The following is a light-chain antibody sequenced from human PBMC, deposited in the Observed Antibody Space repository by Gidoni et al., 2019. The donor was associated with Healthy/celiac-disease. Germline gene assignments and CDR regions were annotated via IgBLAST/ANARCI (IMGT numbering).Light chain of an antibody. V-gene: IGKV3-20*01. J-gene: IGKJ2*04. CDR2: GAS. Sequence: EIVLTQSPGTLSLSPGERATLSCRASQSVSSSYLAWYQQKPGQAPRLLIYGASSRATGIPDRFSGSGSGTDFTLTISRLEPEDFAVYYCQQYGSLCXFXQGTKLEIK. CDR3: QQYGSLCX. CDR1: QSVSSSY.